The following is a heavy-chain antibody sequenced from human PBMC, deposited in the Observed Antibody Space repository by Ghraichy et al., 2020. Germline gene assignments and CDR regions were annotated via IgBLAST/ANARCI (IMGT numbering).Heavy chain of an antibody. CDR3: ARAWGSYVRVPGMDV. J-gene: IGHJ6*02. V-gene: IGHV1-8*01. D-gene: IGHD1-26*01. Sequence: ASVKVSCKASGYTFTSYDINWVRQATGQGLEWMGWMNPNSGNTGYAQKFQGRVTMTRNTSISTAYMELSSLRSEDTAVYYCARAWGSYVRVPGMDVWGQGTTVTVSS. CDR2: MNPNSGNT. CDR1: GYTFTSYD.